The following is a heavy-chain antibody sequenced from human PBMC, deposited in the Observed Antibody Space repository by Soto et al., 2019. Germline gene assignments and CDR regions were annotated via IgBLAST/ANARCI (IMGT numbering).Heavy chain of an antibody. CDR2: IVPIFETA. D-gene: IGHD3-9*01. Sequence: SVKVSCKASGGNFSRNAFSWVRQAPGQGLEWMGGIVPIFETANNAQKLQDRVTVTADESTSTVYMVLSSLTSEDTAVYYCARESPVDDILTGYSQVFDYWGQGTLVTVSS. CDR1: GGNFSRNA. J-gene: IGHJ4*02. V-gene: IGHV1-69*13. CDR3: ARESPVDDILTGYSQVFDY.